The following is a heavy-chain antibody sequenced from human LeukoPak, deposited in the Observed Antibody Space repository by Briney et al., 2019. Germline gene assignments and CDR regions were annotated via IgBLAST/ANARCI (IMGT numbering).Heavy chain of an antibody. J-gene: IGHJ3*02. CDR2: ISSSGSTI. CDR1: GFTFSSYE. CDR3: ASKSGWFGELLSAFDI. V-gene: IGHV3-48*03. Sequence: GGSLRLSCAASGFTFSSYEINWVRQAPGKGLEWASYISSSGSTIYYADSVKGRFTISRDNAKNSLYLQMNSLRAEDTAVYYCASKSGWFGELLSAFDIWGQGTMVTVSS. D-gene: IGHD3-10*01.